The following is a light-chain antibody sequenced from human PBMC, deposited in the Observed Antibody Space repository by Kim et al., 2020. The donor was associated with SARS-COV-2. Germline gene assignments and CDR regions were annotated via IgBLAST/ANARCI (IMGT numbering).Light chain of an antibody. CDR3: QAWDSSSYV. V-gene: IGLV3-1*01. Sequence: SYELTQAPAVSISPGQTASIACTGHKLGDKYVCWYQQKPGQSPVLVIYQDNRRPSGIPDRLSGSNSGDTATLTISGAQVMDEADDYCQAWDSSSYVFGTG. CDR2: QDN. J-gene: IGLJ1*01. CDR1: KLGDKY.